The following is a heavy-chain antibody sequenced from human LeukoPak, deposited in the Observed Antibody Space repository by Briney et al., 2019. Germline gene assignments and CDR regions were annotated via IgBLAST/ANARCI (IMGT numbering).Heavy chain of an antibody. CDR2: IRYDGSNK. V-gene: IGHV3-30*02. CDR3: AFESMTTVTFDY. Sequence: QTGGSLRLSCAASGFTFSSYGMHWVRQAPGKGVEWGAFIRYDGSNKYYADSVKGRFTISRDNSKNTLYLQMNSLRAEDTAVYYCAFESMTTVTFDYWGQGTLVTVSS. CDR1: GFTFSSYG. J-gene: IGHJ4*02. D-gene: IGHD4-11*01.